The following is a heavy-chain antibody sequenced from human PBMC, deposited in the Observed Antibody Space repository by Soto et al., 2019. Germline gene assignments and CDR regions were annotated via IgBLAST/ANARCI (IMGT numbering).Heavy chain of an antibody. J-gene: IGHJ4*01. Sequence: QVQVVQSGAEVKKPGSSVKVSCKASGGYYRSYTITWVRQAPGQGLEWMGRVIPTLGVANYAQKFQGKVTFTADKSTSTAYMELSSLRSADTPVYYSARKTVVDYPPLDYWGQGTLVTVSS. CDR2: VIPTLGVA. CDR1: GGYYRSYT. D-gene: IGHD4-17*01. CDR3: ARKTVVDYPPLDY. V-gene: IGHV1-69*02.